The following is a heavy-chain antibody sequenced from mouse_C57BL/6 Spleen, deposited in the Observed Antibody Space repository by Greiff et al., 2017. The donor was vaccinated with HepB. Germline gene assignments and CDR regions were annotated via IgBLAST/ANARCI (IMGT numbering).Heavy chain of an antibody. Sequence: VQLQQSGPGLVKPSQSLSLTCSVTGYSITSGYYWNWIRQFPGNKLEWMGYISYDGSNNYNPSLKNRISITRDTSKNQFFLKLNSVTTEDTATYYCARGGYGNSYYFDYWGQGTTLTVSS. CDR1: GYSITSGYY. V-gene: IGHV3-6*01. D-gene: IGHD2-1*01. CDR3: ARGGYGNSYYFDY. J-gene: IGHJ2*01. CDR2: ISYDGSN.